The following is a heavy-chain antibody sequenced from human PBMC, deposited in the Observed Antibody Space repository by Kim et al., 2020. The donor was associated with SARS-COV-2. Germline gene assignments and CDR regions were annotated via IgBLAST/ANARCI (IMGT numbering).Heavy chain of an antibody. V-gene: IGHV4-39*07. D-gene: IGHD6-25*01. CDR3: ARDRSRGAAGPRGWFDP. Sequence: LKSRVTISVDTSKNQFSLKLSSVTAADTAVYYCARDRSRGAAGPRGWFDPWGQGTLVTVSS. J-gene: IGHJ5*02.